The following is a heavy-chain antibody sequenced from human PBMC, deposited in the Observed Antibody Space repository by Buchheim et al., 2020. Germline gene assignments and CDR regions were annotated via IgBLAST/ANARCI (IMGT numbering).Heavy chain of an antibody. Sequence: QVQLVQSGAEVKKPGASVKVSCKASGYTFSNYYMQWVRQAPGQGLEWMGIINPSGGATKYAQKFQGRVTMTRDTSTSTVYIELSSLRSEDTAVYYCARTLESHREVNYEVGLSQPLQLWGQGSL. V-gene: IGHV1-46*01. CDR3: ARTLESHREVNYEVGLSQPLQL. CDR2: INPSGGAT. J-gene: IGHJ1*01. CDR1: GYTFSNYY. D-gene: IGHD3-3*01.